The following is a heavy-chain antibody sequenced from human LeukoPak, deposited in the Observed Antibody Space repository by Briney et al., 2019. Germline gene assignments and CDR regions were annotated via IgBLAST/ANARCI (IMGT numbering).Heavy chain of an antibody. J-gene: IGHJ4*02. CDR1: GYSFTSYW. V-gene: IGHV5-10-1*01. CDR2: IDPSDSYT. CDR3: ARSEVINIAAAADY. Sequence: PGESLKISCKGSGYSFTSYWISWVRQMPGKGLGWMGRIDPSDSYTNYSPSFQGHVTISADKSISTAYLQWSSLKASDTAMYYCARSEVINIAAAADYWGQGTLVTVSS. D-gene: IGHD6-13*01.